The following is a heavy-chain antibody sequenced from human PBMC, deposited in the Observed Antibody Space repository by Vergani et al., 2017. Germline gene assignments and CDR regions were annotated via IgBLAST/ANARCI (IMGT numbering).Heavy chain of an antibody. CDR3: ATKYSSSYDAFDI. V-gene: IGHV5-51*01. CDR2: IYPGDSDT. J-gene: IGHJ3*02. D-gene: IGHD6-6*01. Sequence: EVQLVQSGAEVKTPGESLKISCKGSGYSFTSYWIGLVRQMPGKGLEWMGIIYPGDSDTRYSPSFQGQVTISADKSISTAYLQWSSLKASDTAMYYCATKYSSSYDAFDIWGQGTMVTVSS. CDR1: GYSFTSYW.